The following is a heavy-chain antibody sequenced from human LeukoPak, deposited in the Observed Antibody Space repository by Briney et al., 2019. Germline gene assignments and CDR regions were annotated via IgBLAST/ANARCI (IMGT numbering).Heavy chain of an antibody. CDR2: IYYSGST. CDR1: GGSISSYY. J-gene: IGHJ3*02. Sequence: SETLSLTFTVSGGSISSYYWSWIRQPPGKGLEWIGYIYYSGSTNYNPSLKSRVTISVDTSKNQFSLKLSSVTAADTAVYYCARDLVVITKGYDAFDIWGQGTMATVSS. V-gene: IGHV4-59*01. CDR3: ARDLVVITKGYDAFDI. D-gene: IGHD3-22*01.